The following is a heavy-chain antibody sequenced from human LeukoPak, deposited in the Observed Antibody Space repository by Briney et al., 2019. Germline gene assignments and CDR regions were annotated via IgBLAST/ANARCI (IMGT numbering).Heavy chain of an antibody. CDR3: AGARTYYYDSSGYQDDY. CDR1: GGSISSGGYY. V-gene: IGHV4-31*03. CDR2: IYYSGST. Sequence: SSETLSLTCTVSGGSISSGGYYWSWIRQHPGKGLEWIGYIYYSGSTYYNPSLKSRVTISVDTSKNQFSLKLSSVTAADTAVYYCAGARTYYYDSSGYQDDYWGQGTLVTVSS. D-gene: IGHD3-22*01. J-gene: IGHJ4*02.